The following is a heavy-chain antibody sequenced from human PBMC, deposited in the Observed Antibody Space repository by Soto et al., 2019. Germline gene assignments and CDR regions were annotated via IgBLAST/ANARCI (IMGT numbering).Heavy chain of an antibody. CDR3: ARGDYYDSSGPFSDAFDI. J-gene: IGHJ3*02. Sequence: EVHLVESGGGLVQPGGSLRLSCAASGFTFSTYWMSWVRQAPGKGLEWMANIKPDGSEKWYVDSVKGRFTISRDNAKNSLYLQMNSLRAEDTAVYYCARGDYYDSSGPFSDAFDIWGQGTMVTVSS. V-gene: IGHV3-7*04. D-gene: IGHD3-22*01. CDR1: GFTFSTYW. CDR2: IKPDGSEK.